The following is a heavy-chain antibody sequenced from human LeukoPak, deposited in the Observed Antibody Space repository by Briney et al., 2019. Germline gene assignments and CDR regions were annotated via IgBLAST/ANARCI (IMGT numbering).Heavy chain of an antibody. V-gene: IGHV4-59*01. J-gene: IGHJ5*02. CDR1: GRSLSSSY. CDR2: IHSSGST. D-gene: IGHD5-24*01. CDR3: ARDDGSSMTNNINWYVH. Sequence: EPSDTLSLTCTVSGRSLSSSYWTWLRQPPGKGLEWIGYIHSSGSTSYNPPLKSRVTIALDTSKNQFSLKLSSVAAADTAVYYCARDDGSSMTNNINWYVHWGQGTLVTVSS.